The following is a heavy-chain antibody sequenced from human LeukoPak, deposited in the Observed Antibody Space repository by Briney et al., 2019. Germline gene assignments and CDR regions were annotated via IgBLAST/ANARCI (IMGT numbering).Heavy chain of an antibody. CDR1: GYTFTGYY. Sequence: ASVKVSCKASGYTFTGYYMHWVRQAPGQGLEWMGWINPNSGGTNYAQKFQGRATMTRDTSISTAYMELSRLRSDDTAVYYCARGTPYYDILTGYYRYYFDYWGQGTLVTVSS. D-gene: IGHD3-9*01. J-gene: IGHJ4*02. CDR2: INPNSGGT. CDR3: ARGTPYYDILTGYYRYYFDY. V-gene: IGHV1-2*02.